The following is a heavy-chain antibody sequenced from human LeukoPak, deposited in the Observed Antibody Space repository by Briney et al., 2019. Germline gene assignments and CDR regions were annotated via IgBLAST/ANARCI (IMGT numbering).Heavy chain of an antibody. J-gene: IGHJ4*02. Sequence: ASVKVSCKASGYTFTGYYMHWVRQAPGQGLEWMGIINPSGGSTSYAQKFQGRVTMTRDTSTSTVYMELSSLRSEDTAVYYCARGHNVVVVAATPWSFDYWGQGTLVTVSS. CDR1: GYTFTGYY. V-gene: IGHV1-46*01. CDR3: ARGHNVVVVAATPWSFDY. D-gene: IGHD2-15*01. CDR2: INPSGGST.